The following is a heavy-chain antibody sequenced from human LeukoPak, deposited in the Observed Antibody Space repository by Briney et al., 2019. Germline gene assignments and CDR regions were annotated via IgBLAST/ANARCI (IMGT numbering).Heavy chain of an antibody. CDR1: GYTFTGYY. CDR2: INPSGGST. V-gene: IGHV1-46*01. Sequence: ASVKVSCKASGYTFTGYYMHWVRQAPGQGLEWMGIINPSGGSTSYAQKFQGRVTMTRDTSTSTVYMELSSLRSEDTAVYYCARVPGSSGFSYTPPDYWGQGTLVTVPS. J-gene: IGHJ4*02. D-gene: IGHD3-22*01. CDR3: ARVPGSSGFSYTPPDY.